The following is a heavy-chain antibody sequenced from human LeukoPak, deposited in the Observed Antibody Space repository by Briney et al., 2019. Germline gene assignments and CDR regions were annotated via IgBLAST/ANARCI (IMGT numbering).Heavy chain of an antibody. V-gene: IGHV4-39*07. CDR3: ARDETLTALFDY. CDR2: IHHGGST. CDR1: GGSISSSSYY. Sequence: SETLSLTCTVSGGSISSSSYYWGWIRQSPGKGLEWIGSIHHGGSTYYNPSLKSRVTISVDTSKNQFSLKVTSVTAADSAVYYCARDETLTALFDYWDQGTLVTVSS. J-gene: IGHJ4*02.